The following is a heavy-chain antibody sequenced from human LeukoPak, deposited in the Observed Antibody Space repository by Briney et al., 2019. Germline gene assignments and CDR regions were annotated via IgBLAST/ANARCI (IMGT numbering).Heavy chain of an antibody. Sequence: ASVKVSCKASGYTFTGYYMHWVRQAPGQGLEWMGWINPNSGGTNYAQKFQGRVTMTTDTSTSTAYMELRSLRSDDTAVYYCARDPPPRGYSSWYYYGMDAWGQGTTVTVSS. J-gene: IGHJ6*02. CDR1: GYTFTGYY. D-gene: IGHD5-18*01. CDR3: ARDPPPRGYSSWYYYGMDA. CDR2: INPNSGGT. V-gene: IGHV1-2*02.